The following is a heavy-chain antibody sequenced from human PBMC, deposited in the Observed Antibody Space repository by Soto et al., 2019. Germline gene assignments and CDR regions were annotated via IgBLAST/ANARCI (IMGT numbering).Heavy chain of an antibody. CDR1: GGSISSGVYY. CDR3: ARVRKESVTIFGVVIRYYFDY. D-gene: IGHD3-3*01. CDR2: IYYSGST. Sequence: SETLSLTCTVSGGSISSGVYYWSWIRQHPGNGLEWIGYIYYSGSTYYNPSLKSRVTISVDTSKNQFSLKLSSVTAADTAVYYCARVRKESVTIFGVVIRYYFDYWGQGTPVTVSS. V-gene: IGHV4-31*03. J-gene: IGHJ4*02.